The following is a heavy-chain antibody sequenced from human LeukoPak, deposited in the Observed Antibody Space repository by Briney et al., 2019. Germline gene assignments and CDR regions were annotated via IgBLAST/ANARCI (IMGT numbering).Heavy chain of an antibody. Sequence: GASLQISCKGSGSSFTSYWIGWVRQLPGKGLEWMGIIYPGDSDTRYSPSFQGQVTISADKSISTAYLQWSSLKASDTAMYYCARQGYSYGFIQNWGQGTLVTVSS. CDR3: ARQGYSYGFIQN. V-gene: IGHV5-51*01. J-gene: IGHJ4*02. CDR1: GSSFTSYW. D-gene: IGHD5-18*01. CDR2: IYPGDSDT.